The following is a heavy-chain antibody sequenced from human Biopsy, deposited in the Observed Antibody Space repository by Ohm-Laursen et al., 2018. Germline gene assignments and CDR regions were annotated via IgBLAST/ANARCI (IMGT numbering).Heavy chain of an antibody. CDR1: GVSISTYY. CDR2: IYYSGST. V-gene: IGHV4-59*01. Sequence: TLSLTCTVSGVSISTYYWSWIRQSPGRGLEWIAYIYYSGSTDYNPSLKSRVTISLDTSKNQFSLKLSSVTAADTAIYYCAREAIGVGTAFDIWGQGTMVTVSS. CDR3: AREAIGVGTAFDI. D-gene: IGHD2-21*01. J-gene: IGHJ3*02.